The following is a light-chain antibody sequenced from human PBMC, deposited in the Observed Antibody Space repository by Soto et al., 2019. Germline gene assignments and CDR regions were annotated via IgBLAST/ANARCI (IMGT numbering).Light chain of an antibody. CDR1: QSIDTW. CDR2: KAS. Sequence: DIQLTQSPSTLSASVGDRVTIACRARQSIDTWLAWYQQKPGHAPKLLIYKASNLESGVPSGFSGSGSGTESSHTIIRPQPDDFASYYCQQYNNYPRTFGQGTKV. CDR3: QQYNNYPRT. J-gene: IGKJ1*01. V-gene: IGKV1-5*03.